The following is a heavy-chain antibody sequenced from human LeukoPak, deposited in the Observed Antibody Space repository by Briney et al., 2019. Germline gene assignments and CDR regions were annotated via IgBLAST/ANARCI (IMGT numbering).Heavy chain of an antibody. D-gene: IGHD1-26*01. J-gene: IGHJ4*02. CDR1: GSTFSSYW. CDR3: ARVESGSGRD. V-gene: IGHV3-7*01. CDR2: IKQDGSEK. Sequence: GGSLRLSCAASGSTFSSYWINWVRQAPGKGLEWVANIKQDGSEKYYVDSVKGRFTISRDNAKSSLYLQMNNLRAEDTAVYYCARVESGSGRDWGQGTLVTVSS.